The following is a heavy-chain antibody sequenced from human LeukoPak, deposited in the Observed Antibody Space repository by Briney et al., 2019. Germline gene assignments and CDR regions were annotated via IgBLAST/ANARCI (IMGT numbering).Heavy chain of an antibody. CDR1: GGSVSSGRYY. CDR2: MYYSGST. Sequence: SETLSLTCTVSGGSVSSGRYYWGWIRQPPGKGLEWIGYMYYSGSTNYNPSLKSRVTISVDTSKNQFSLKLRSVTAADTAVYYCARVEYYYDSSGYQGAFDIWGQGTMVTVSS. D-gene: IGHD3-22*01. J-gene: IGHJ3*02. CDR3: ARVEYYYDSSGYQGAFDI. V-gene: IGHV4-61*01.